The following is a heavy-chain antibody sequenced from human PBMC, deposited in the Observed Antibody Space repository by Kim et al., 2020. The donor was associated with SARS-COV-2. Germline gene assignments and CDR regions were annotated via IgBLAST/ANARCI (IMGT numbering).Heavy chain of an antibody. CDR2: NP. CDR3: AREAVAGSFDY. V-gene: IGHV1-3*01. D-gene: IGHD6-19*01. J-gene: IGHJ4*02. Sequence: NPRYPQQFQAVVSMTGDTSATTAYLELSGLRSEDTAVYYCAREAVAGSFDYWGQGTLVTVSS.